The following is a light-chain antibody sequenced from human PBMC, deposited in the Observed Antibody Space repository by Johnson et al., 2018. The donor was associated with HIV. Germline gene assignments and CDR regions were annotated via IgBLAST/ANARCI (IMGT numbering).Light chain of an antibody. CDR3: GTWDSSLSGYV. V-gene: IGLV1-51*01. Sequence: QPVLTQPPSVSAAPGQKVTISCSGNRSNIGDNFVSWYQHLPGTAPKLLVYDNSKRPSGIPDRFSATKSGTSATLGITGLQTGDEADYYCGTWDSSLSGYVCGTGTKVTVL. CDR2: DNS. CDR1: RSNIGDNF. J-gene: IGLJ1*01.